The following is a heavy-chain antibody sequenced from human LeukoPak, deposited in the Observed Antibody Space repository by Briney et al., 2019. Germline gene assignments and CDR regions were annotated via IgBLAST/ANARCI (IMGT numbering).Heavy chain of an antibody. D-gene: IGHD6-19*01. CDR3: ARGGSGSGMDV. CDR2: IYYSGST. J-gene: IGHJ6*04. CDR1: GGSISSYY. Sequence: RTSETLSLTCTVSGGSISSYYWSWIRQPPGKGLEWIGYIYYSGSTNYNPSLKSRVTISVDTSKNQFSLKLSSVTAADTAVYYCARGGSGSGMDVWGKGTTATVSS. V-gene: IGHV4-59*01.